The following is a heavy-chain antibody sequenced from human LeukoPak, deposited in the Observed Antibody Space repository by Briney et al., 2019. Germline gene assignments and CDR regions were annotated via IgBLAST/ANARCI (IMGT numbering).Heavy chain of an antibody. J-gene: IGHJ5*02. CDR2: IYTSGST. Sequence: PSETLSLTCTVSGGSISSHYWSWIRQPAGKGLEWIGRIYTSGSTNYNPSLKSRVTMSVDTSKNQFSLKLSSVTAADTAVYYCARDWDQYYDILTTQNNWFDPWGQGTLVTVSS. V-gene: IGHV4-4*07. CDR1: GGSISSHY. CDR3: ARDWDQYYDILTTQNNWFDP. D-gene: IGHD3-9*01.